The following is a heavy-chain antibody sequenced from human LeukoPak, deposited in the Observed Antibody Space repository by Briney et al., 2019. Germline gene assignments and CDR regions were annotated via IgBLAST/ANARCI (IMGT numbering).Heavy chain of an antibody. D-gene: IGHD1-26*01. CDR3: SKSLFTSAAGTGCAFHI. CDR1: GFSFSAYP. Sequence: PGGSLRLSCAASGFSFSAYPMGWGRQAPGKGLQWLSAISARGNVTFHADREKRRVPISIDNSKNQRAEQTTGRRAGDTAQYYYSKSLFTSAAGTGCAFHIWGQGTMVTVSS. J-gene: IGHJ3*02. CDR2: ISARGNVT. V-gene: IGHV3-23*01.